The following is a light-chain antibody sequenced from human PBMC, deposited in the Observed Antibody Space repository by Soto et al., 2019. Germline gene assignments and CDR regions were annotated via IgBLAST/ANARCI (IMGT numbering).Light chain of an antibody. CDR3: QHYSSQT. V-gene: IGKV3-20*01. J-gene: IGKJ1*01. CDR1: ENVRTF. CDR2: GAS. Sequence: VLTQSRATLSLSPGERATLSCRASENVRTFVDWYQQKPGQAPRLLISGASRRATGIPDRFSGAGSGTDFTLTISRMEPEDFAVYFCQHYSSQTFGQGTKVDIK.